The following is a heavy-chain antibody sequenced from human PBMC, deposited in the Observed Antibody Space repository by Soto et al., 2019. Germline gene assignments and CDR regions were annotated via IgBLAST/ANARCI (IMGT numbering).Heavy chain of an antibody. J-gene: IGHJ5*02. D-gene: IGHD2-2*01. CDR1: GGTFSSYA. V-gene: IGHV1-69*13. CDR2: IIPIFGTA. CDR3: ARDPADEGWFEP. Sequence: SVKVSCKASGGTFSSYAISWVRQAPGQGLEWMGGIIPIFGTANYAQKFQGRVTITADESTSTAYMELSSLRSEDTAVYYCARDPADEGWFEPWGQGTLVTVSS.